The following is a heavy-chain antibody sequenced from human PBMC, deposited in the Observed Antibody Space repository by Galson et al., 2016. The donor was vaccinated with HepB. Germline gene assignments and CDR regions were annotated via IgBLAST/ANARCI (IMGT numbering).Heavy chain of an antibody. Sequence: SLRLSCAASGFAFTNAWMSWVRQKPGNRPEWVGRIKARIDGGTVDYAAPVKGRFTISRDDSKNFLYLEMNSLQTEDTAMYYCTTNWGPPLVYWGPGTLVTVSS. D-gene: IGHD7-27*01. V-gene: IGHV3-15*01. CDR1: GFAFTNAW. J-gene: IGHJ4*02. CDR3: TTNWGPPLVY. CDR2: IKARIDGGTV.